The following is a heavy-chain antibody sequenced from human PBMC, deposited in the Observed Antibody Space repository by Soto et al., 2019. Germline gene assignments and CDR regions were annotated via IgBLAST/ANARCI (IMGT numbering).Heavy chain of an antibody. CDR3: AKEGVAKPH. Sequence: GGSLRLSCAASGFTFSSYAMHWVRQAPGKGLEWVAVISYDGSNKYYADSVKGRFTISRDNSKNTLYLQMNSLRVEDAAVYYCAKEGVAKPHWGQGTLVTVSS. D-gene: IGHD5-12*01. V-gene: IGHV3-30-3*01. CDR2: ISYDGSNK. CDR1: GFTFSSYA. J-gene: IGHJ4*02.